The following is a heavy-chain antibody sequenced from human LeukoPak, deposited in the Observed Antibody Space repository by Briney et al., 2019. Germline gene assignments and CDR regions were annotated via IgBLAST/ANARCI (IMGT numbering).Heavy chain of an antibody. D-gene: IGHD1-1*01. J-gene: IGHJ4*02. V-gene: IGHV3-21*01. CDR3: ARERTDQLLLDV. Sequence: PGGSLRLSCVASGFPVSSYWMTWVRQAPGEGLEWVSSISISSRYIYYADSVKGRFTISRDNAKNSLYLQMNSLRAEDTAVYYCARERTDQLLLDVWGQGALVTVSS. CDR1: GFPVSSYW. CDR2: ISISSRYI.